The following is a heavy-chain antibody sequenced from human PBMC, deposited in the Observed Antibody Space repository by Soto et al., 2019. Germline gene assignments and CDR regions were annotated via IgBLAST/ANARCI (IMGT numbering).Heavy chain of an antibody. D-gene: IGHD3-22*01. CDR3: ARDGRGGYVSSGYDAFYI. V-gene: IGHV1-69*13. J-gene: IGHJ3*02. Sequence: SVKVSCKASGGTFSSYAISWVRQAPGQGLEWMGGIIPIFGTANYAQKFQGRVTITADESTSTAYMELSSLRSEDTAVYYCARDGRGGYVSSGYDAFYIWGQGTMVTVS. CDR2: IIPIFGTA. CDR1: GGTFSSYA.